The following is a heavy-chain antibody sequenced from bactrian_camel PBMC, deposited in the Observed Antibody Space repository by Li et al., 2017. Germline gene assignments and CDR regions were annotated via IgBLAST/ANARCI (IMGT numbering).Heavy chain of an antibody. CDR2: INDDGTA. V-gene: IGHV3S31*01. CDR3: TREDPGAGRAD. Sequence: VQLVESGGGLAQPGGSLRLSCAASGFTFSNSAMTWVRQAQGKAFEWVSTINDDGTAYDTKSVEGRFTISRDNAKNALYLQLNSLKTEDTAMYYCTREDPGAGRADWGQGTQVTVS. D-gene: IGHD6*01. J-gene: IGHJ4*01. CDR1: GFTFSNSA.